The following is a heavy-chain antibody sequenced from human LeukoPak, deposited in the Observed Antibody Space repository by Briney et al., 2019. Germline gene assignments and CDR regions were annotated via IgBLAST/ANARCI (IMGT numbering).Heavy chain of an antibody. D-gene: IGHD6-19*01. CDR3: ATGMGEERYSSGWYNYYYYGMDV. J-gene: IGHJ6*02. Sequence: GEPLKISWKGSGYSFTSYWIGWGRQVPGKGLGGVGSIYAGDSEHRYSPSLQGQVTISADKSISTAYLQWSSLKPSDTAMYYCATGMGEERYSSGWYNYYYYGMDVWGQGTTVTVSS. CDR2: IYAGDSEH. CDR1: GYSFTSYW. V-gene: IGHV5-51*01.